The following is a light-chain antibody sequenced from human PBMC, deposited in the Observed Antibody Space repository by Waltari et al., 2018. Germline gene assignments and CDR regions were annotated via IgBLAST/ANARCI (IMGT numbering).Light chain of an antibody. CDR3: QVWDSSNVV. CDR2: RDT. Sequence: SYDLTQPRSVSVALGQTAKITCGGNNIGSKNVHWYQQRPGQAPVVVIYRDTNRPSGIPDRFSGSSSGNTATLTISRAQAVDEADYYCQVWDSSNVVFGGGATLTVL. CDR1: NIGSKN. J-gene: IGLJ3*02. V-gene: IGLV3-9*01.